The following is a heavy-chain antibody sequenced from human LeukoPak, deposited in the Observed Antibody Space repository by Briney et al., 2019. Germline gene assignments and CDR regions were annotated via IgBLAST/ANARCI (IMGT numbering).Heavy chain of an antibody. CDR2: ISYDGSNK. Sequence: GGSLRLFCGASGFTFSSYAMHWVGQAPGKGREGVAVISYDGSNKYYADSVKGRFTISRDNSKNTLYLQMNSLRAEDTAVYYCAREGSGAVAHYYYYGMDVWGQGTTVTVSS. J-gene: IGHJ6*02. D-gene: IGHD6-19*01. V-gene: IGHV3-30-3*01. CDR3: AREGSGAVAHYYYYGMDV. CDR1: GFTFSSYA.